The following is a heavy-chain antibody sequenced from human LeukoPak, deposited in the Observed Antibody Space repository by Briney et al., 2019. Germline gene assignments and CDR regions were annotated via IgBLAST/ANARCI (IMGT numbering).Heavy chain of an antibody. CDR3: ARLDILVPRAVEWFDP. D-gene: IGHD2-2*01. CDR1: GGSISSTNW. Sequence: PSGTLSLTCGVSGGSISSTNWWTWVRQPPGEGLEWIGEVHLSGRTNYNPSLESRVTMSLDTSKNHISLRLRSVTAADTAVYYCARLDILVPRAVEWFDPWGQGTVVTVSS. J-gene: IGHJ5*01. V-gene: IGHV4-4*02. CDR2: VHLSGRT.